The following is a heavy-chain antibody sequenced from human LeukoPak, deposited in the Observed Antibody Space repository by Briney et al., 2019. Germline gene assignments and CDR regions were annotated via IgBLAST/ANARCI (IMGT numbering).Heavy chain of an antibody. Sequence: SETLSLTCTVAGGSTVSSDYFWGWIRQPPGKGLEWIGNVDHSGRTHYNPSLMGRVTVYGDQSKNQFFLKLSYAAAADTAVYYCARLDASLAHLSGSFPDYWGQGTPVTVSS. CDR2: VDHSGRT. J-gene: IGHJ4*02. CDR3: ARLDASLAHLSGSFPDY. D-gene: IGHD3-10*01. CDR1: GGSTVSSDYF. V-gene: IGHV4-39*01.